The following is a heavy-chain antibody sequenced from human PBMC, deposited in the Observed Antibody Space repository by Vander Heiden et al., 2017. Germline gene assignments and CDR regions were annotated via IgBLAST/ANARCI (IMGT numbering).Heavy chain of an antibody. CDR1: GYTLTELS. Sequence: QVQLVQSGAEVKKPGASVKVSCKVSGYTLTELSMHWVRQAPGKGLEWMGGFDPEDGETIYAQKFQGRVTMTEDTSTDTAVYYCATVRKWLRFLEWLLAHGYYYGMDVWGQGTTVTVSS. CDR2: FDPEDGET. D-gene: IGHD3-3*01. J-gene: IGHJ6*02. CDR3: LAHGYYYGMDV. V-gene: IGHV1-24*01.